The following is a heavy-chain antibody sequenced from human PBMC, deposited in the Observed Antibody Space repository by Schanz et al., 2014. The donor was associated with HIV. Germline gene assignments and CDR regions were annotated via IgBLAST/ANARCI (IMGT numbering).Heavy chain of an antibody. CDR1: GFTFSNYG. V-gene: IGHV3-30*03. Sequence: QVQLVESGGGVVRPGKSLRLSCEASGFTFSNYGMHWVRQAPGKGLEWVAEISYDGTNKKFADSVKGRFTISRDNSKNTLYLQMNNLRAEDTAVYGCARQGLRFSFWLDYWGQGTPVTVS. J-gene: IGHJ4*02. CDR3: ARQGLRFSFWLDY. D-gene: IGHD4-17*01. CDR2: ISYDGTNK.